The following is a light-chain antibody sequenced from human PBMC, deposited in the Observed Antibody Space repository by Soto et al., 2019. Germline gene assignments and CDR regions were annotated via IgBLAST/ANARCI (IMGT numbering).Light chain of an antibody. CDR2: AAS. CDR3: QQYYSTPLT. Sequence: PSSLSASVGDRVTITCRASQSISSYLNWYQQRPGKAPKVLIYAASSLQSGVPSRFSGIGSGTDFTLSISSLQPEDFATYYCQQYYSTPLTFGGGTKVDIK. CDR1: QSISSY. V-gene: IGKV1-39*01. J-gene: IGKJ4*01.